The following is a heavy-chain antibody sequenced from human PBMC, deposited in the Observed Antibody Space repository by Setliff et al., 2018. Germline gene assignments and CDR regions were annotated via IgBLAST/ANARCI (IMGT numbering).Heavy chain of an antibody. CDR2: ISGSGGST. J-gene: IGHJ4*02. Sequence: GGSLRLSCAASGFTFNNYAMNWVRQAPGKGLEWVSTISGSGGSTYYADSVKGRFSISRDNSKNTLYLQMNSLRPEDTAVYYCARNTDLRNGFDYWGQGTLVTVSS. V-gene: IGHV3-23*01. D-gene: IGHD5-18*01. CDR1: GFTFNNYA. CDR3: ARNTDLRNGFDY.